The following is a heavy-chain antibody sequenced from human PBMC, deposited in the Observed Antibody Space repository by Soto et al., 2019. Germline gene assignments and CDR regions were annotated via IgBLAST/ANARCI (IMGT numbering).Heavy chain of an antibody. D-gene: IGHD3-9*01. V-gene: IGHV4-31*03. CDR2: IYYSGST. CDR3: ALGVVDSLAWYFVL. CDR1: GGSITSGGYY. Sequence: SENLPLTCTVSGGSITSGGYYWSWIRQHPGKGLEWIGYIYYSGSTYYNPSLKSRVTISVDTSKNQFSLKLSSVTAADTAVYYRALGVVDSLAWYFVLSCPGTVVTVST. J-gene: IGHJ2*01.